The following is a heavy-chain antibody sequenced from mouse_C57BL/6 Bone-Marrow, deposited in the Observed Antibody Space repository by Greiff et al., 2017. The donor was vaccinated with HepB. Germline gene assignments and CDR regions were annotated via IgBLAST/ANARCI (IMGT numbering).Heavy chain of an antibody. J-gene: IGHJ4*01. CDR3: ARDGAMDY. Sequence: QVHVKQPGTELVKPGASVKLSCKASGYTFTSYWMHWVKQRPGQGLEWIGQIYPGDGDTNYNGKFKGKATLTADKSSSTAYMQLSSLTSEDSAVYFCARDGAMDYWGQGTSVTVSS. D-gene: IGHD2-3*01. V-gene: IGHV1-53*01. CDR2: IYPGDGDT. CDR1: GYTFTSYW.